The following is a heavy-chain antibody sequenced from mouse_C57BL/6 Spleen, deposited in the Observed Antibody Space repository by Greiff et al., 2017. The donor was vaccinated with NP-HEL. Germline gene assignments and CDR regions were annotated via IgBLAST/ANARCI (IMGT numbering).Heavy chain of an antibody. CDR3: AKKGDYYGSSLYYYAMDY. D-gene: IGHD1-1*01. J-gene: IGHJ4*01. Sequence: QVQLQQSGPGLVQPSQSLSITCTVSGFSLTSYGVHWVRQSPGKGLEWLGVIWRGGSTDYNAAFMSRLSITKDNSKSQVFFKMNSLQADDTAIYYCAKKGDYYGSSLYYYAMDYWGQGTSVTVSS. CDR2: IWRGGST. V-gene: IGHV2-5*01. CDR1: GFSLTSYG.